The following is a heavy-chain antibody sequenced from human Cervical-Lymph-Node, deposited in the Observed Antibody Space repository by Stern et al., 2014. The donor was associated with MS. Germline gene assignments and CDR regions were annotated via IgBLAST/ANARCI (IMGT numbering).Heavy chain of an antibody. V-gene: IGHV1-69*01. CDR3: ARGASSAAWYKHAVDV. J-gene: IGHJ6*02. CDR1: GDTSNTDA. D-gene: IGHD1-14*01. Sequence: VQLEESGAEVQKPASSVKVSCKASGDTSNTDAIHWVRQAPGQGLEWMGGIIRVLGRPDCAQRFKGRVSIAADESTATDYMELSSLRSDDTAVYYCARGASSAAWYKHAVDVWGQGTTVTVSS. CDR2: IIRVLGRP.